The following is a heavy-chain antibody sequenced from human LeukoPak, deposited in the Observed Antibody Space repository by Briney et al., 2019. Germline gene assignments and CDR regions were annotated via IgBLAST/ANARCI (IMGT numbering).Heavy chain of an antibody. Sequence: PSETLSLTCTVSGGSISSGDYYWSWIRQPPGKGLEWIGYIYYSGSTYYNPSLKSRVTISVDTSKNQFSLKLSSVTAADTAVYYCARNNLSGGSCFDYWGQGTLVTVSS. V-gene: IGHV4-30-4*02. CDR2: IYYSGST. CDR1: GGSISSGDYY. J-gene: IGHJ4*02. CDR3: ARNNLSGGSCFDY. D-gene: IGHD2-15*01.